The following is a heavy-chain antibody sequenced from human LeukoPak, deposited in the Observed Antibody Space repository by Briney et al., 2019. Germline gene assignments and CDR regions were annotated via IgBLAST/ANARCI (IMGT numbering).Heavy chain of an antibody. D-gene: IGHD3-10*01. J-gene: IGHJ4*02. V-gene: IGHV4-59*01. CDR2: IYYSGST. CDR1: GGSISSYY. CDR3: ARVGPYYYGSGSPWYFDY. Sequence: SETLSLTCTVSGGSISSYYWSWIRQPPGKGLEWLGYIYYSGSTNYNPSLKSRVTISVDTSKNQFSLKLSSVTAADTAVYYCARVGPYYYGSGSPWYFDYWGQGTLVTVSS.